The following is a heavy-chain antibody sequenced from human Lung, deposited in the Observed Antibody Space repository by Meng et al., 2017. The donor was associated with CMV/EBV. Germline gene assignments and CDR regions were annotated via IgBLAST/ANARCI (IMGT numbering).Heavy chain of an antibody. J-gene: IGHJ1*01. V-gene: IGHV4-59*01. Sequence: QGQRQESGPGLVKPSETLSLTCTVSGGSISSYYWSWIRQPPGKGLEWIGYIYYSGSTNYNPSLKSRVTISVDTSKNQFSLKLSSVTAADTAVYHCLRRSGGSVWGQGTLVTVSS. CDR3: LRRSGGSV. CDR2: IYYSGST. CDR1: GGSISSYY. D-gene: IGHD3-10*01.